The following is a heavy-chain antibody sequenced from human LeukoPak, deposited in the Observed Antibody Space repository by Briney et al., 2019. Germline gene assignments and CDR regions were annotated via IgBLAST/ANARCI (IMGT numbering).Heavy chain of an antibody. CDR1: GFTFSSYA. J-gene: IGHJ4*02. Sequence: GGSLRLSCAASGFTFSSYAMHWVRQTPGKGLEWVALISHGGGKEHYAESVKGRFTISRDNSRNTVYLQMSSLRSDDTAIYYCAKTLDGFWPQFDFWGQGTLLTVSS. CDR3: AKTLDGFWPQFDF. CDR2: ISHGGGKE. D-gene: IGHD5-24*01. V-gene: IGHV3-30-3*01.